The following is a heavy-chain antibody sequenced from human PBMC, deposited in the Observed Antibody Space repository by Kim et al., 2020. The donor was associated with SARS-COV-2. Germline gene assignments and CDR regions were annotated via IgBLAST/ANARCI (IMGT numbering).Heavy chain of an antibody. CDR1: GFTFTDHY. Sequence: GGSLRLSCAASGFTFTDHYMNWVRQAPGRGLEWFSVICRSGKTYYSTYVMKALIIFCSNNTNKTLLQIMNVLADDTTVNYCATDRVGGFDYWYQVT. CDR3: ATDRVGGFDY. D-gene: IGHD3-16*01. V-gene: IGHV3-53*01. CDR2: ICRSGKT. J-gene: IGHJ4*02.